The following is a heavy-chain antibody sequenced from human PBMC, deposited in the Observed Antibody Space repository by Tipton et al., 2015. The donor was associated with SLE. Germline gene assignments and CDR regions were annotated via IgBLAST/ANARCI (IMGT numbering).Heavy chain of an antibody. D-gene: IGHD3-3*01. J-gene: IGHJ4*02. V-gene: IGHV3-69-1*02. CDR2: IDGANTI. CDR1: GFTLNDFH. Sequence: GSLRLSCAASGFTLNDFHFSWVRQPPGKGLEWVSNIDGANTINYADSVKGRFTISRDNAKNSLYLQMNSLRAEDTAVYYCATYDFWSGRTPPDDYWGQGTLVTVSS. CDR3: ATYDFWSGRTPPDDY.